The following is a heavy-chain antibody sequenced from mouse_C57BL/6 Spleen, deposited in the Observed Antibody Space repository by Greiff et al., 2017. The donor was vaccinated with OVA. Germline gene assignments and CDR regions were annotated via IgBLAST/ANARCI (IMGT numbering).Heavy chain of an antibody. D-gene: IGHD1-1*01. CDR3: ARWDYYGSSPDY. CDR1: GYAFSSSW. Sequence: VQRVESGPELVKPGASVKISCKASGYAFSSSWMNWVKQRPGKGLEWIGRIYPGDGDTNYNGKFKGKATLTADKSSSTAYMQLSSLTSEDSAVYFCARWDYYGSSPDYWGQGTTLTVSS. V-gene: IGHV1-82*01. J-gene: IGHJ2*01. CDR2: IYPGDGDT.